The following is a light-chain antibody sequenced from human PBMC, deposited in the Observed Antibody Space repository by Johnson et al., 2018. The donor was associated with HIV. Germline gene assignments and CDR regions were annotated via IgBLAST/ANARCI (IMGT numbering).Light chain of an antibody. Sequence: QLVLTQPPSVSAAPGQKVTISCSGSYSNIGNNYVSWYQQVPGTAPKLLIYDNNKRPSGIPDRFFGSKSGTSATLDITGLQTGDEGDYYCGTWDSSLNAYVFGTGTKVTVL. CDR1: YSNIGNNY. CDR3: GTWDSSLNAYV. J-gene: IGLJ1*01. V-gene: IGLV1-51*01. CDR2: DNN.